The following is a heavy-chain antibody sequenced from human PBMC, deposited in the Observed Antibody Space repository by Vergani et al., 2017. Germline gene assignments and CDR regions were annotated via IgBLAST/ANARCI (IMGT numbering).Heavy chain of an antibody. CDR2: ISYDGSNK. D-gene: IGHD5-12*01. CDR1: GFTFSSYG. V-gene: IGHV3-30*18. Sequence: QVQLVESGGGVVQPGRSLRLSCAASGFTFSSYGMHWVRQAPGKGLEWVAVISYDGSNKYYADSVKGRFTISRDNSKNTLYLQMNSLRAEDTAVYYCTKTTLHYDCRGTSSFAYWGQACLVSAPS. CDR3: TKTTLHYDCRGTSSFAY. J-gene: IGHJ4*02.